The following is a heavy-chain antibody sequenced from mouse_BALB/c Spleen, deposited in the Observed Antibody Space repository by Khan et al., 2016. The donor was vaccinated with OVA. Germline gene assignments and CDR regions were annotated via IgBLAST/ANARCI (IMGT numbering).Heavy chain of an antibody. CDR2: INPSSGYT. D-gene: IGHD2-10*01. V-gene: IGHV1-4*01. CDR1: GYTFTSYT. Sequence: QVQLQQSGAELARPGASVKMSCKASGYTFTSYTIHWIKQRPGQGLEWIGYINPSSGYTNYNQKFKDKATLTADKSSTTAYMQLSSLTSDDSAVFYGAKYGAYYGSYGMFAYWGQGTLVTVSA. CDR3: AKYGAYYGSYGMFAY. J-gene: IGHJ3*01.